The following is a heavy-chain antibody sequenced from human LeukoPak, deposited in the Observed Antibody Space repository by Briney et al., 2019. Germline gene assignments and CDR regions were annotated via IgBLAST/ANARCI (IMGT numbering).Heavy chain of an antibody. J-gene: IGHJ4*02. Sequence: SETLSLTCTVSRGSVSGHYWDWIRQPPGKRLEWIGYIYASGSANYHPSLKSRVTISLDTSKNHVSLRLTSVTAEDTAVYYCAREAPGGSGWTYFDYWGRGSLVTVSS. CDR3: AREAPGGSGWTYFDY. D-gene: IGHD6-19*01. CDR1: RGSVSGHY. CDR2: IYASGSA. V-gene: IGHV4-59*02.